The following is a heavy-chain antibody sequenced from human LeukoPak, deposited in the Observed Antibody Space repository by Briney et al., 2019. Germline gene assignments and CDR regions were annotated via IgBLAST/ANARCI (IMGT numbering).Heavy chain of an antibody. V-gene: IGHV3-53*01. Sequence: PGGSLRLSCAASGFTVSSNYMSCVRQAPGKGLEWVSVIYSGGSTYYADSVKGRFTISRDNSKNTLYLQMNSLRAEDTAVYYCARDRRSGSFTRYFDYWGQGTLVTVSS. CDR2: IYSGGST. D-gene: IGHD3-10*01. CDR1: GFTVSSNY. CDR3: ARDRRSGSFTRYFDY. J-gene: IGHJ4*02.